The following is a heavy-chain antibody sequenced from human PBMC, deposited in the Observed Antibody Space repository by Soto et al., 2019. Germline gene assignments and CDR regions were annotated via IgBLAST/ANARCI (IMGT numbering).Heavy chain of an antibody. D-gene: IGHD3-10*01. CDR3: ARAAGTLVRGVYGMDV. Sequence: PGGSLRLSCAASGFTFSSYEMNWVRQAPGKGLEWVSYISVNASTIYYGDSVKGRFTISRDNARNSLYLQMNSLRAEDTAVYYCARAAGTLVRGVYGMDVWGQGTTVTVSS. V-gene: IGHV3-48*03. CDR1: GFTFSSYE. CDR2: ISVNASTI. J-gene: IGHJ6*02.